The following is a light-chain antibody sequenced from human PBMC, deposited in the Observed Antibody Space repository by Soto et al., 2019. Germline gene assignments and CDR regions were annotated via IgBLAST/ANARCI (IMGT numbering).Light chain of an antibody. CDR1: QGIYSW. Sequence: DIQLTQSPSTLSASVGDRVTITCRASQGIYSWVAWYQQKPGKAPKFLIYDASFFQSGVPSRFSGSGSGTEFTLTISSLQPDDFATYYCQRYNSNSRTFGQGTTVDFK. CDR3: QRYNSNSRT. V-gene: IGKV1-5*01. J-gene: IGKJ1*01. CDR2: DAS.